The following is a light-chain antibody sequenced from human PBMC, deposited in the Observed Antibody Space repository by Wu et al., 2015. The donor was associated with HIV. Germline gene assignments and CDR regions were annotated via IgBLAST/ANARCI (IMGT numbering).Light chain of an antibody. J-gene: IGKJ1*01. CDR1: QSLSSNY. CDR2: GAS. CDR3: QQYHDSPRT. V-gene: IGKV3-20*01. Sequence: EIVVTQSPGTLSLSPGEGATLSCRASQSLSSNYLAWYQQKPGQAPRLLIYGASSRATGIPDRFSGSGSGTDFTLTISRLEPEDFAVHYCQQYHDSPRTFGQGTKVEI.